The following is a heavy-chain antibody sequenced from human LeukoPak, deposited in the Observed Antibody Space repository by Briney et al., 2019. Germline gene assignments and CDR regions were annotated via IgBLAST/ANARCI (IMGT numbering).Heavy chain of an antibody. CDR2: ISYDGSDK. J-gene: IGHJ4*02. V-gene: IGHV3-30*04. CDR1: GFTFSDYA. CDR3: LFGDSQIDY. Sequence: GGSLRLSCAASGFTFSDYAIRWVRQAPGKGLEWVAVISYDGSDKYYADSVKGRFTISRDNSKNTLYVQMNSLRAEDTAVYYCLFGDSQIDYWGQGTLVTVSS. D-gene: IGHD4-17*01.